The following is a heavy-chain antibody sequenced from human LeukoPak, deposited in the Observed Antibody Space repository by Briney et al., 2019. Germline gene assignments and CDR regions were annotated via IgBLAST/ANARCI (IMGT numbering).Heavy chain of an antibody. CDR3: AREYDFWSGYYSGVGPFDY. D-gene: IGHD3-3*01. CDR2: ISSSGSTI. J-gene: IGHJ4*02. CDR1: GFTFSDYY. Sequence: PGGSLRLSCAASGFTFSDYYMSWIRQAPGKGLEWVSYISSSGSTIYYADSVKGRLTISRDNAKNSLYLQMNSLRAEDTAVYYCAREYDFWSGYYSGVGPFDYWGQGTLVTVSS. V-gene: IGHV3-11*01.